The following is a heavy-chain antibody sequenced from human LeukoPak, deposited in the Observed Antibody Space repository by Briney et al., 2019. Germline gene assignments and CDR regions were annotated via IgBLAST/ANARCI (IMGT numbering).Heavy chain of an antibody. D-gene: IGHD6-19*01. Sequence: PWGTLSLTCTVSGGSISSYYWSWIRQPAGKGLEWIGRIYTSGSSNYNSTLKSRVTMSLDTSKKKCSLKLSSVTAADTAVYYCARALSGSYSDYWGQGTLVTVSS. V-gene: IGHV4-4*07. CDR3: ARALSGSYSDY. J-gene: IGHJ4*02. CDR1: GGSISSYY. CDR2: IYTSGSS.